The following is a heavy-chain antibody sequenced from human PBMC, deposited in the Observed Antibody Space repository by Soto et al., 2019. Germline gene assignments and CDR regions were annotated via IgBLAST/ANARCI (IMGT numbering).Heavy chain of an antibody. J-gene: IGHJ3*02. CDR3: ARDGQYRTDGFDI. CDR1: GFTYSSHG. D-gene: IGHD5-12*01. V-gene: IGHV3-23*01. CDR2: LSRGGGST. Sequence: EAQLLESGGELIQPGGSLRLSCAASGFTYSSHGMSWVRQAPGKGLEWIAGLSRGGGSTYYADSVKGRFTISRGNSKNTLDLIMNSLRVEDTALYYCARDGQYRTDGFDILGQGTMVTVSS.